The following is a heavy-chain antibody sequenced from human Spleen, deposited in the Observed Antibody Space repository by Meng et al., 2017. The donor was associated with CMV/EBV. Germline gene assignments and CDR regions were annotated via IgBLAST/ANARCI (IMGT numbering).Heavy chain of an antibody. CDR2: INHSGST. V-gene: IGHV4-34*01. CDR1: GGSFSGYY. D-gene: IGHD1-7*01. Sequence: SETLSLTCAVYGGSFSGYYWSWIRQPPGKGLEWIGEINHSGSTNYNPSLKSRVTISVDTSKNQFSLKLSSVTAADTAVYYCARALLGWNYVFDYWGQGTLVTVSS. CDR3: ARALLGWNYVFDY. J-gene: IGHJ4*02.